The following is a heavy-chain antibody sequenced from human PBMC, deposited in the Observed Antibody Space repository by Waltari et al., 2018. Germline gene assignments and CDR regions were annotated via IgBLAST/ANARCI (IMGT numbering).Heavy chain of an antibody. V-gene: IGHV1-3*01. CDR3: ARVEGAAGLDI. CDR1: GYTFTSYA. Sequence: QVQLVQSGAEVKKPGASVKVSCKASGYTFTSYAMHWVRQAPGQRLEWMGWINAGNGNTKYSQKVQGRVTITRDTSASTAYMELSSLRSEDTAVYCCARVEGAAGLDIWGQGTMVTVSS. D-gene: IGHD3-16*01. J-gene: IGHJ3*02. CDR2: INAGNGNT.